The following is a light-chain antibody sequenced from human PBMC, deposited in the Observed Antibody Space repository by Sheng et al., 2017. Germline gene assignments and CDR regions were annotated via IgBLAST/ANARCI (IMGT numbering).Light chain of an antibody. CDR1: RDIGNS. V-gene: IGKV1-NL1*01. Sequence: DIQMTQSPSSLSASEGDRVTITCRAPRDIGNSLAWYQQRPGKAPKLLLYATSRLESGVPSRFSGSGSGTDYTLSISSLQPEDFATYYCQQYENLPPWTFGQGTKVEIK. CDR3: QQYENLPPWT. J-gene: IGKJ1*01. CDR2: ATS.